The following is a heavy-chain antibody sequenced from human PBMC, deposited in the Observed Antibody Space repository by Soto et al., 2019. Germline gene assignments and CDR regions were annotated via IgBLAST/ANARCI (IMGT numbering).Heavy chain of an antibody. CDR1: GGSFSGYY. CDR2: INHSGST. V-gene: IGHV4-34*01. J-gene: IGHJ6*02. Sequence: SETLSLTCAVYGGSFSGYYWSWIRQPPGKGLEWIGEINHSGSTNYNPSLKSRVTISVDTSKNQFSLKLSSVTAADTAVYYCARGRGRVTTYYYYYGMDVRGQGTTVTVSS. D-gene: IGHD4-4*01. CDR3: ARGRGRVTTYYYYYGMDV.